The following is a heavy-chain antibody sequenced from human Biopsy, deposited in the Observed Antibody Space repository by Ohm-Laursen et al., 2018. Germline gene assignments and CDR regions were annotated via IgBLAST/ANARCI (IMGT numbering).Heavy chain of an antibody. Sequence: SLRLSCAATGFTFSDYAMHWVRQAPGKGLEWVAIITHDGSKTYYADSVEGRFTISRDQFKSTVYLQLNSLRTEDTAIYYCTKERRGWYSERWGQGTLVTVSS. D-gene: IGHD6-19*01. CDR2: ITHDGSKT. V-gene: IGHV3-30*18. J-gene: IGHJ4*02. CDR1: GFTFSDYA. CDR3: TKERRGWYSER.